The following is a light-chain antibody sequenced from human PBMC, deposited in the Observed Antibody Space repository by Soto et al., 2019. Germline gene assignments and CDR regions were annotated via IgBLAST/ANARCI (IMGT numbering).Light chain of an antibody. Sequence: DIQMTHSPSTLSASVGDRVTITCRASQSISSWLAWYQQKPGKAPKLLIYDASSLESGVPSSFSGSGSGTEFTLTISSLPPDDFATYYCQQYNSYGTFGQGTKVDIK. CDR1: QSISSW. CDR2: DAS. CDR3: QQYNSYGT. V-gene: IGKV1-5*01. J-gene: IGKJ1*01.